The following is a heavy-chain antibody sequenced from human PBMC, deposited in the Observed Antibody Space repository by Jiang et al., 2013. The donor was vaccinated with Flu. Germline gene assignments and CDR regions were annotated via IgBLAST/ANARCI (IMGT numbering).Heavy chain of an antibody. Sequence: GSGLVKPSQTLSLTCAVSGGSISSGGYSWSWIRQPPGKGLEWIGYIYHSGSTYYNPSLKSRVTISVDRSKNQFSLKLSSVTAADTAVYYCARGPLGINSNWYFDLWGLAPWSLSPQ. J-gene: IGHJ2*01. D-gene: IGHD7-27*01. CDR3: ARGPLGINSNWYFDL. V-gene: IGHV4-30-2*01. CDR2: IYHSGST. CDR1: GGSISSGGYS.